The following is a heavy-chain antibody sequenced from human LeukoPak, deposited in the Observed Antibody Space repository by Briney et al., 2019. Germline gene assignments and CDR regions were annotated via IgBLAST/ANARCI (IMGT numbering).Heavy chain of an antibody. J-gene: IGHJ5*02. Sequence: ASVKVSCKASGYTFTSYGISWVRQAPGQGLEWMGWISAYNGNTNYAQKPQGRVTMTTDTSTSTAYMELRSLRSDDTAVYYCARGYNWNYDLHNYNWFDPWGQGTLVTVSS. V-gene: IGHV1-18*01. D-gene: IGHD1-7*01. CDR3: ARGYNWNYDLHNYNWFDP. CDR2: ISAYNGNT. CDR1: GYTFTSYG.